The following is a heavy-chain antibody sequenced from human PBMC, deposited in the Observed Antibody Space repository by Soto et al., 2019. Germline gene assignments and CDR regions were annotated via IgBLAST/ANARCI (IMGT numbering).Heavy chain of an antibody. CDR3: SHAPAGEGACRTF. CDR2: IDDGGNV. V-gene: IGHV4-39*02. D-gene: IGHD1-26*01. Sequence: QSPGKGLDWIGSIDDGGNVYYNPSLTGRATLFVDTSKNRFSLNLNSVTATDTAFYYCSHAPAGEGACRTFWGHGLLVTV. J-gene: IGHJ4*03.